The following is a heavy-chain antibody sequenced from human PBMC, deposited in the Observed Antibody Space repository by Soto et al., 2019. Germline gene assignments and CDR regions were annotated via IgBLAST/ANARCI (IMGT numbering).Heavy chain of an antibody. D-gene: IGHD6-6*01. CDR2: INPNSGGT. CDR3: ARDPHPYSSSYYFDY. V-gene: IGHV1-2*02. Sequence: EASVKVSCKASGYTFTGYYMHWVRQAPGQGLEWMGWINPNSGGTNYAQKFQGRVTMTRDTSISTAYMELSRLRSDDTAVYYCARDPHPYSSSYYFDYWGQGTLVTVS. CDR1: GYTFTGYY. J-gene: IGHJ4*02.